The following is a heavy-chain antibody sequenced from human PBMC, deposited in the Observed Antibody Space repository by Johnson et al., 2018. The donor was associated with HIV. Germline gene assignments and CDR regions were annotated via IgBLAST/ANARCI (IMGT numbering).Heavy chain of an antibody. CDR3: ARNSGNGLVLRGDAFDM. V-gene: IGHV3-30-3*01. Sequence: VQLVESGGGLVQPGGSLRLSCAASGFTFSSYAMHWVRQAPGKGLAWVAVISYDGSNNYYADSVTGRFTISRDNSKNTLYLQMNSLRPEDTAVYYCARNSGNGLVLRGDAFDMWGQGTMVTVSS. D-gene: IGHD2-8*01. J-gene: IGHJ3*02. CDR2: ISYDGSNN. CDR1: GFTFSSYA.